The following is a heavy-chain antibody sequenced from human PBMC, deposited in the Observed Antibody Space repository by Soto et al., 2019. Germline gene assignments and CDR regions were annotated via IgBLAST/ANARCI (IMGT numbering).Heavy chain of an antibody. V-gene: IGHV1-69*13. J-gene: IGHJ6*02. Sequence: SVKVSCKASGGTFSSYAISWVRQAPGQGLEWMGGIIPIFGTANYAQKFQGRVTITADESTSTAYMELSSLRSEDTAVYYCARGEPATDYYYYGMDVWGQGTTVTVSS. CDR2: IIPIFGTA. D-gene: IGHD5-12*01. CDR1: GGTFSSYA. CDR3: ARGEPATDYYYYGMDV.